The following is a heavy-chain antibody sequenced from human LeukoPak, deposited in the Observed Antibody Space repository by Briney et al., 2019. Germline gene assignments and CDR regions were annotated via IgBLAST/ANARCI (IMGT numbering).Heavy chain of an antibody. D-gene: IGHD6-13*01. V-gene: IGHV3-21*01. J-gene: IGHJ4*02. CDR1: GFTFSSYG. CDR2: ISTSSSYI. CDR3: ASALRTSSLIAAHNY. Sequence: GGSLRLSCAASGFTFSSYGMNWVRQGPGKGLEWVSSISTSSSYIYYADSVKGRFTISRDNAKKSLFLQMNSLRAEDTAVYYCASALRTSSLIAAHNYWGQGTLVTVSS.